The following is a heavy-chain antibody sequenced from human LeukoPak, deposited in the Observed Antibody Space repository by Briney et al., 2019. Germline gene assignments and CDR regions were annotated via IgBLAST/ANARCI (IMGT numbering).Heavy chain of an antibody. V-gene: IGHV5-51*01. D-gene: IGHD3-10*01. CDR3: ARRTPISVGGYYFDY. Sequence: GESLKISCKGSGYSFTSYWIGWVRQMPGKGLEWMGIIYPGDSDTRYSPSFQGQVTISADKSISTAYLQWSSLKASDTAMYYCARRTPISVGGYYFDYWGQGTLVTVSS. CDR1: GYSFTSYW. CDR2: IYPGDSDT. J-gene: IGHJ4*02.